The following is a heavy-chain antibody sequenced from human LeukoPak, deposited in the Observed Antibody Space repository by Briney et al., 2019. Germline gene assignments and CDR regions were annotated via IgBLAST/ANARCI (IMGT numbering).Heavy chain of an antibody. CDR3: ARSPKDWLLEEAYCFDY. V-gene: IGHV4-59*08. CDR2: IYYSGST. Sequence: PSETLSLTCTVSGGSISGYYWSWIRQPPGKGLEWIGYIYYSGSTNYNPSLKSRVTISVDTSKNQFSLKLRSVTAADTAVYYCARSPKDWLLEEAYCFDYWGQGTLVTVSS. D-gene: IGHD3/OR15-3a*01. CDR1: GGSISGYY. J-gene: IGHJ4*02.